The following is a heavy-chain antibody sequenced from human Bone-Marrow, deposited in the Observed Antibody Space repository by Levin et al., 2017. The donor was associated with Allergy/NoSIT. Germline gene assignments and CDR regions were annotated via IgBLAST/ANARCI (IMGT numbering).Heavy chain of an antibody. CDR1: GFTFSNYW. Sequence: GESLKISCAASGFTFSNYWMHWVRQAPGKGLVWVSHINSDWSNTNYADSVKGRFTISRDNAKNTLYLQMNSLRDEDTAVYYCARGGCSSTSCLDNWGQGTLVTVSP. CDR2: INSDWSNT. D-gene: IGHD2-2*01. V-gene: IGHV3-74*01. CDR3: ARGGCSSTSCLDN. J-gene: IGHJ4*02.